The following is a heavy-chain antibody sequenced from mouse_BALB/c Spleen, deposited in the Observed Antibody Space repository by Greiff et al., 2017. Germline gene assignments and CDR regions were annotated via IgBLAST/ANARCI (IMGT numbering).Heavy chain of an antibody. CDR2: IYPGDGDT. V-gene: IGHV1-80*01. J-gene: IGHJ4*01. Sequence: VQGVESGAELVRPGSSVKISCKASGYAFSSYWMNWVKQRPGQGLEWIGQIYPGDGDTNYNGKFKGKATLTADKSSSTAYMQLSSLTSEDSAVYFCARARFDAMDYWGQGTSVTVSS. CDR3: ARARFDAMDY. D-gene: IGHD2-14*01. CDR1: GYAFSSYW.